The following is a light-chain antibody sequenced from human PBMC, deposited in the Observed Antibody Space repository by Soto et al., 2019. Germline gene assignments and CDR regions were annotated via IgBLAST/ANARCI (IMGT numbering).Light chain of an antibody. J-gene: IGKJ3*01. CDR2: KAS. V-gene: IGKV1-5*03. CDR3: QQYNSYSQFT. CDR1: QSIKNW. Sequence: DIPMTQSPSTLSASVGDRVTITCRASQSIKNWLAWYQQKPGEAPKLLIYKASTLESGVPSRFSDSGSGTEFTLTISCLQPDDVATYHCQQYNSYSQFTFGPGTKVDIK.